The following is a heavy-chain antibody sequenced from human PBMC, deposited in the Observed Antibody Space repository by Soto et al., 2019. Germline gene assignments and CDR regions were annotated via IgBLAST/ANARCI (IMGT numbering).Heavy chain of an antibody. J-gene: IGHJ5*02. CDR3: ARGGFTSGWSKDWFDP. V-gene: IGHV3-30-3*01. CDR1: GFTFSYYA. D-gene: IGHD6-19*01. Sequence: QVQLVESGGGVVQPGRSLRLSCAASGFTFSYYAMHWVRQAPGQGLEWVAVISYDGTDKYYADSVKGRFTISRDNSKKTLYREMNSLRVEDTAVYYCARGGFTSGWSKDWFDPWGQGSLVTVSS. CDR2: ISYDGTDK.